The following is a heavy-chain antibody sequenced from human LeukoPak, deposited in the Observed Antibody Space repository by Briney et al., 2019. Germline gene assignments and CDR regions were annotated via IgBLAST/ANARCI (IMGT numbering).Heavy chain of an antibody. D-gene: IGHD5-24*01. CDR3: ARTEMATIRSLDY. V-gene: IGHV1-46*01. J-gene: IGHJ4*02. CDR2: INPSGSRT. CDR1: GYTFTSYY. Sequence: GASVKVSCKASGYTFTSYYMHWVRQAPGQGLEWMGIINPSGSRTSYAKKFQGRVTMTRDTSTSTIYIELSSLRSEDTAMYYCARTEMATIRSLDYWGQGTLVTVSS.